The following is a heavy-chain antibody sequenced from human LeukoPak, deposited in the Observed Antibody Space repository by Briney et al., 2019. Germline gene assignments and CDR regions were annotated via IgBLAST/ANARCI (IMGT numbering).Heavy chain of an antibody. CDR2: INAGNGNT. J-gene: IGHJ5*02. CDR3: ARGGCCGYCSSTSCYRNGAWFDP. D-gene: IGHD2-2*02. CDR1: GYTFTSYA. V-gene: IGHV1-3*01. Sequence: ASVKVSCKASGYTFTSYAMHWVRQAPGQRLEWMGWINAGNGNTKYSQKFQGRVTITRDTSASTAYMELRSLRSDDTAVYYCARGGCCGYCSSTSCYRNGAWFDPWGQGTLVTVSS.